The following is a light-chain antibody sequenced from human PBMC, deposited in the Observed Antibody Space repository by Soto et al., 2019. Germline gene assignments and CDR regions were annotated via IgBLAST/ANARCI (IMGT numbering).Light chain of an antibody. CDR3: QDLNSSPQT. CDR1: QGISSN. J-gene: IGKJ1*01. V-gene: IGKV1-9*01. CDR2: SAS. Sequence: DFQLTQSPSFLSSSIGDRVTITCRASQGISSNLSWYQQQTAKPPNLLIYSASTLHSGVPSSISSSGSGTESTPTISSLQPEYCANYYCQDLNSSPQTFGQGTKVEIK.